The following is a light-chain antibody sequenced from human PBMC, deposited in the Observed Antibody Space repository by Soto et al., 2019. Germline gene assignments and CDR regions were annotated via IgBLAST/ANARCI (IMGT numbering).Light chain of an antibody. Sequence: EIVLTQSPATLSSSPGETATLSCRASQYVGTRLAWYQHKPGQAPRLLIYYMSKRATGIPARFSGSGSGTDFTPTISSLAPEDFAIYYCHQRQSWPRTFGQGTKVDI. CDR2: YMS. V-gene: IGKV3-11*01. CDR1: QYVGTR. CDR3: HQRQSWPRT. J-gene: IGKJ1*01.